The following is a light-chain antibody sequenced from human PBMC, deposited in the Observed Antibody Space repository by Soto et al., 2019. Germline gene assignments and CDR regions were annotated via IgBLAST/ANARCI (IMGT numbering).Light chain of an antibody. V-gene: IGLV1-40*01. CDR2: GNS. J-gene: IGLJ3*02. CDR3: QSYDSSLSGWV. CDR1: SSNIGAGYD. Sequence: QSVLTQPPSVSGAPGQWVTISCTGSSSNIGAGYDVHWYQQLPGTAPKLLIYGNSNRPSGVPDRFSGSNSGTSASLAITGLQAEDEADYYCQSYDSSLSGWVFGGGTKLTVL.